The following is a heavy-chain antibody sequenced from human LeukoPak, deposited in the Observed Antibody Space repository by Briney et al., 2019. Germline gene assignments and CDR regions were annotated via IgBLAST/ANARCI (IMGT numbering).Heavy chain of an antibody. V-gene: IGHV4-59*01. CDR3: ARSTGYSYGFGYFDY. J-gene: IGHJ4*02. CDR1: GGSISSYY. Sequence: PSETLSLTCTVSGGSISSYYWSWIRQPPGKGLEWIGYIYYSGTTNYNPFLQSRVTMSVDMSKNQFSLKLSSVTAADTAVYYCARSTGYSYGFGYFDYWGQGTLVTVSS. CDR2: IYYSGTT. D-gene: IGHD5-18*01.